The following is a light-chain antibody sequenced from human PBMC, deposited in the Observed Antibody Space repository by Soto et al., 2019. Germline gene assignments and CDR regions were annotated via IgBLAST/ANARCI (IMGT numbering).Light chain of an antibody. CDR2: AAS. V-gene: IGKV1-27*01. J-gene: IGKJ4*02. Sequence: DIQMTQSPSSLSASVGDRVTITCRASQDISIYLAWYQQKPGKVPKLLIYAASTLQSVVPSRFSSSGSATDFTLTISSLQPEDVATYCCQKYNRAPLTFGGGTKGEIK. CDR1: QDISIY. CDR3: QKYNRAPLT.